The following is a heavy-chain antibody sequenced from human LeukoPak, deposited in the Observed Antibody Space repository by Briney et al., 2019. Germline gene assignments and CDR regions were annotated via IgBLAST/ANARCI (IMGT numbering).Heavy chain of an antibody. Sequence: PSETLSLTCTVSGGSISSYYWSWIRQPAGKGLEWIGRIYTSGSTNYNPSLKSRVTMSVDTSKNQFSLKLSSVTAADTAVYYCARVEVRGRRVVNDAFDIWGQGTMVTVSS. J-gene: IGHJ3*02. CDR2: IYTSGST. CDR1: GGSISSYY. D-gene: IGHD3-10*01. CDR3: ARVEVRGRRVVNDAFDI. V-gene: IGHV4-4*07.